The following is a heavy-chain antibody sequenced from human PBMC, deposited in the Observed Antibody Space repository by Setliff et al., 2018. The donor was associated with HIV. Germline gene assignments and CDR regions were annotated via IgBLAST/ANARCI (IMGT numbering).Heavy chain of an antibody. D-gene: IGHD3-10*01. V-gene: IGHV4-31*01. Sequence: KTSETLSLTCTVSGGSITSGGYNWIWIRQHPERGLEWIGYVDFGFRRYYNPSLKSQVVISVYTPKNQFSLTLNSVTAADTAVYYCATDRGGRYLDYWGQGAPVTVSS. CDR3: ATDRGGRYLDY. CDR1: GGSITSGGYN. J-gene: IGHJ4*02. CDR2: VDFGFRR.